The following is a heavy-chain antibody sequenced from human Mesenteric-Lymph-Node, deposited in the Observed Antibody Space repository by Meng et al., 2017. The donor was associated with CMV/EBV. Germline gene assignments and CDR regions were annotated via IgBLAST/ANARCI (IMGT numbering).Heavy chain of an antibody. V-gene: IGHV4-61*01. CDR2: IYYTTST. CDR1: GDSVSSGRYY. CDR3: ARDSSSYYYYYGMDV. Sequence: GSLRLSCTVSGDSVSSGRYYWSLIRQPPGKALEWIGYIYYTTSTNYNPSLKSRVTISVDTSKNQFSLKLSSVTAADTAVYYCARDSSSYYYYYGMDVWGQGTTVTVSS. D-gene: IGHD6-6*01. J-gene: IGHJ6*02.